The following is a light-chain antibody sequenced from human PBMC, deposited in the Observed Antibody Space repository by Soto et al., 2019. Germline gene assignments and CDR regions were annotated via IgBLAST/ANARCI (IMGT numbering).Light chain of an antibody. CDR2: KAS. J-gene: IGKJ1*01. CDR1: QSISSW. V-gene: IGKV1-5*03. Sequence: DIQMTQSPSTLSASVGDRVTITCRASQSISSWLAWYQQKPGKAPKLLIYKASSLESGVPSRFSGSGSRTEFTLTISSLQPDDFATYYCQHHRTFGQGTKVEIK. CDR3: QHHRT.